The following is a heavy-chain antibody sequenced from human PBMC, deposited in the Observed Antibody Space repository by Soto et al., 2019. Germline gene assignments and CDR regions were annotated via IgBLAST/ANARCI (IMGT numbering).Heavy chain of an antibody. CDR2: IIPMLAVT. CDR3: SIGSWSAETFDI. CDR1: GGTFSTYT. Sequence: QVHLVQSGAEVKKPGSSVKVSCKAAGGTFSTYTLIWVRQAPGQGLEWMGRIIPMLAVTNSGQRFQGRVTLTADKSTSTAFMELTSLSSDDTAVYYCSIGSWSAETFDIWGQGTTVTLSS. V-gene: IGHV1-69*02. J-gene: IGHJ3*02. D-gene: IGHD6-13*01.